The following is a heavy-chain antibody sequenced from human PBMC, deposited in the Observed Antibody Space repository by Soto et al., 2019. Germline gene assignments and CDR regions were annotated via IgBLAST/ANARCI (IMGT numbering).Heavy chain of an antibody. CDR2: IYYSGST. Sequence: PSETLSLSYTVSGVSISSSSYYWGWIRQPPGKGLEWIGSIYYSGSTYYNPSLKSRVTISVDTSKNQFSLKLSSVTAADTAVYYCARGLISGSHYSGGWYYFDSWGQGTQVTVSS. CDR3: ARGLISGSHYSGGWYYFDS. J-gene: IGHJ4*02. CDR1: GVSISSSSYY. D-gene: IGHD1-26*01. V-gene: IGHV4-39*01.